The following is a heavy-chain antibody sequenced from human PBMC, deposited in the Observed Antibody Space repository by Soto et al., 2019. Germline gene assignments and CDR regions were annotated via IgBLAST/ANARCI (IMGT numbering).Heavy chain of an antibody. CDR3: ARRDSPAATKTPFDY. CDR1: GFTFSSYS. J-gene: IGHJ4*02. D-gene: IGHD2-2*01. V-gene: IGHV3-21*01. CDR2: ISSSSSYI. Sequence: EVQLVESGGGLVKPGGSLRLSCAASGFTFSSYSMNWVRQAPGKGLEWVSSISSSSSYIYYADSVKGRFTISRDNAKNSLSLQMNSLGAEDTAVYYCARRDSPAATKTPFDYWGQGTLVTVSS.